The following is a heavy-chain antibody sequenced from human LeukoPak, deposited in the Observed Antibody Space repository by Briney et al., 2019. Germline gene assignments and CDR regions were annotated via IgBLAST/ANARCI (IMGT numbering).Heavy chain of an antibody. V-gene: IGHV1-2*02. CDR2: INPNSGGT. CDR3: ARDLVQWELLGSFDY. J-gene: IGHJ4*02. D-gene: IGHD1-26*01. CDR1: GYTFTGYY. Sequence: GASVTVSCKASGYTFTGYYMHWVRQAPGQGLEWMGWINPNSGGTNYAQKFQGRVTMTRDTSISTAYMELSRLRSDDTAVYYCARDLVQWELLGSFDYWGQGTLVTVSS.